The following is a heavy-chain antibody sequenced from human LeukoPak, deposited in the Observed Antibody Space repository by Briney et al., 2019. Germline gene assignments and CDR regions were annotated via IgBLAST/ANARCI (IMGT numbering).Heavy chain of an antibody. CDR2: ISGSGGST. CDR1: RFTFSSYA. D-gene: IGHD3-3*01. CDR3: ARVTRFLEWHGPLDY. J-gene: IGHJ4*02. V-gene: IGHV3-23*01. Sequence: PGGSLRLSCAASRFTFSSYAMSWVRQAPGKGLEWVSAISGSGGSTYYADSVKGRFTISRDNSKNTLYLQMNSLRAEDTAVYYCARVTRFLEWHGPLDYWGQGTLVTVSS.